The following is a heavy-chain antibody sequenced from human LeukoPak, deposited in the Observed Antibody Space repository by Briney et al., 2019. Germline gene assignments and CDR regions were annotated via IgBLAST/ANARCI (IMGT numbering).Heavy chain of an antibody. CDR3: ASADHSGYDYSFDY. CDR1: GFTFSSYS. J-gene: IGHJ4*02. D-gene: IGHD5-12*01. Sequence: GSLRLSCAASGFTFSSYSMNWVRQPPGKGLEWIGEINHSGSTNYNPSLKSRVTISVDTSKNQFSLKLSSVTAADTAVYYCASADHSGYDYSFDYWGQGTLVTVSS. CDR2: INHSGST. V-gene: IGHV4-34*01.